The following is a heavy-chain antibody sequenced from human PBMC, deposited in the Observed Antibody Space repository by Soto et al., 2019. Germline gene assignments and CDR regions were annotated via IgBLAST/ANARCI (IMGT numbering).Heavy chain of an antibody. CDR2: IHRDGTST. CDR1: GLTFSNYW. CDR3: ARDGAYCGGDCYSLWYCDL. D-gene: IGHD2-21*02. Sequence: EVQLVESGGGLVQPGGSLRLSCEASGLTFSNYWMHWVRQAPGKGLVWVSRIHRDGTSTSYADSVKGRFTISRDNAKNTLYLQMNSLRAEDTAVYYCARDGAYCGGDCYSLWYCDLWGRGTLVTVSS. J-gene: IGHJ2*01. V-gene: IGHV3-74*01.